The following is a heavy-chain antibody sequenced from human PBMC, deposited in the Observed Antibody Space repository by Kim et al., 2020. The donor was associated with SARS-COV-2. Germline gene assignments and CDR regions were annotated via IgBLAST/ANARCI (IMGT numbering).Heavy chain of an antibody. Sequence: SVKVSCKASGFTFTSSAVQWVRQARGQRLEWIGWIVVGSGNTNYAQKFQERVTITRDMSTSTAYMELSSLRSEDTAVYYCAATPLVRYGGNYYYYGMDVWGQGTTVTVSS. V-gene: IGHV1-58*01. J-gene: IGHJ6*02. D-gene: IGHD1-26*01. CDR2: IVVGSGNT. CDR1: GFTFTSSA. CDR3: AATPLVRYGGNYYYYGMDV.